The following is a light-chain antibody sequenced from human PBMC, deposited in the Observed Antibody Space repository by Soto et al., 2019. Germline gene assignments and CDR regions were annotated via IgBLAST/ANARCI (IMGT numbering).Light chain of an antibody. Sequence: SYELTQPPSVSVAPGQTARITCGGNNIGTKSVHWCQQKPGQAPVLVIFYDSDRPSGIPERFSGSNSGNTATLIITRVEAEDEADYYCQVWDSSRDHPYVVFGGGTKVTVL. V-gene: IGLV3-21*04. CDR3: QVWDSSRDHPYVV. CDR1: NIGTKS. J-gene: IGLJ2*01. CDR2: YDS.